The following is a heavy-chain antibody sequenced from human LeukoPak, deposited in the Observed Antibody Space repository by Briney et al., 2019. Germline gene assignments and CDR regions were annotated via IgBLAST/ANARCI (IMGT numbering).Heavy chain of an antibody. V-gene: IGHV4-59*01. Sequence: ASETLSLTCAVSGDSISKYYWSWIRQPPGKGLEWIGYIYNSGRTDYTPALKSRVTISMDTSKNQFSLKLSSVTAADSALYYCAKLESPYYYAMDVWGQGTTVTVSS. CDR3: AKLESPYYYAMDV. CDR2: IYNSGRT. CDR1: GDSISKYY. J-gene: IGHJ6*02. D-gene: IGHD3-3*01.